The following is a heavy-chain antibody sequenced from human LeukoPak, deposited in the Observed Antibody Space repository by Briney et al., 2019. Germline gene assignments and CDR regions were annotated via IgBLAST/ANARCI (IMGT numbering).Heavy chain of an antibody. Sequence: PGGSLRLSCAASGFTLSSYAMSWVRQAPGKGLEWVSATSSSDAGTYYADSVRGRFTISRDNSKNTLYLQMNSLRAEDAAVYYCARLLYRDAFDIWGQGTMVTVSS. CDR2: TSSSDAGT. CDR1: GFTLSSYA. J-gene: IGHJ3*02. V-gene: IGHV3-23*01. D-gene: IGHD2-8*01. CDR3: ARLLYRDAFDI.